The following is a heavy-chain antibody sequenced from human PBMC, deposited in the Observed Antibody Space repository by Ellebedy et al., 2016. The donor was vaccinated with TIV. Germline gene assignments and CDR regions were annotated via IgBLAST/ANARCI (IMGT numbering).Heavy chain of an antibody. CDR1: GFIFNSYE. CDR3: AYCAGTYFG. V-gene: IGHV3-48*03. J-gene: IGHJ4*02. CDR2: IRNSDGPI. D-gene: IGHD1-26*01. Sequence: PGGSLRLSCVASGFIFNSYEMNWVRQAPGKRLEWISYIRNSDGPIYYADSAKGRFPISRDNAKKSLYLQLNSLRAEDTAVYYCAYCAGTYFGWGQGTLVTVSS.